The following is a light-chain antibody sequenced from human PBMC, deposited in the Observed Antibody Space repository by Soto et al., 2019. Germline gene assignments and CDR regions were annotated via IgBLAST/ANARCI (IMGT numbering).Light chain of an antibody. CDR2: GAS. Sequence: EIVLTQSPGTLSLSPGERATLSCRASQSVSSSYLAWYQQKPGQAPRLLIYGASNRATGIPDRFSGGGSGTEFTLTINSLQSEDFAVYYCQQYNTWPVTFGGGTKVDIK. J-gene: IGKJ4*01. CDR1: QSVSSSY. V-gene: IGKV3-20*01. CDR3: QQYNTWPVT.